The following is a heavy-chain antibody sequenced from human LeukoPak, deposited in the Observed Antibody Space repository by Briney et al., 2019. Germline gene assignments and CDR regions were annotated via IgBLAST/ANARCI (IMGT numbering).Heavy chain of an antibody. CDR2: IYYSGST. Sequence: SETLSLTCTVSGESISGFYWNWIRQPPGKGLEWIGYIYYSGSTNYNPSLKSRVTMSVDTSKNQFSLKLNSVTAADTAVYYCARIGYCSSTSCYDFDYWGQGTLVTVSS. CDR1: GESISGFY. V-gene: IGHV4-59*08. J-gene: IGHJ4*02. D-gene: IGHD2-2*01. CDR3: ARIGYCSSTSCYDFDY.